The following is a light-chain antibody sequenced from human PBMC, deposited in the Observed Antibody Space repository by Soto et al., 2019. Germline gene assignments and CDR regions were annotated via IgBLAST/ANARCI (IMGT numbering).Light chain of an antibody. Sequence: QSVLTQPASVSGSPGQSITISCTGTSSDVGGYNYVSWYQHHPGKAPKLLIYDVTHRPSGVSNRFSGSKSGNTASLTISGLQAEDEAEYYCSSYTSISTPSYVFGTGNKVTVL. CDR2: DVT. V-gene: IGLV2-14*03. CDR3: SSYTSISTPSYV. CDR1: SSDVGGYNY. J-gene: IGLJ1*01.